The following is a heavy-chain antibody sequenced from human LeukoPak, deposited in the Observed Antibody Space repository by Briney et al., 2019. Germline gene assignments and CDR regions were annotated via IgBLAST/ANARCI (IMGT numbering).Heavy chain of an antibody. V-gene: IGHV4-34*01. CDR1: GGSFSGYY. D-gene: IGHD2-2*01. Sequence: SETLSLTCAVYGGSFSGYYWSWIRQPPGKGLEWIGEINHSGSTNYNPSLKSRVTISVDTSKNQFSLKLSSVTAADTAVYYCARAPGGVVVPAAMFDYWGQGTLVTVSS. CDR2: INHSGST. CDR3: ARAPGGVVVPAAMFDY. J-gene: IGHJ4*02.